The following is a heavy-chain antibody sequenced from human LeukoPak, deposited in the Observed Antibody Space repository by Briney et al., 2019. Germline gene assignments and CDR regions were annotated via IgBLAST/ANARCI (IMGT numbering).Heavy chain of an antibody. CDR2: IYTSGST. CDR1: GGSISSYY. CDR3: ARDYYGSGSYFIGDYYMDV. V-gene: IGHV4-4*07. D-gene: IGHD3-10*01. Sequence: SETLSLTCTVSGGSISSYYWSWIRQPAGKGLEWIGRIYTSGSTNYNPSLKSRVTMSVDTSKNQFSLKLSSVTAADTAVYYCARDYYGSGSYFIGDYYMDVWGEGTTVTISS. J-gene: IGHJ6*03.